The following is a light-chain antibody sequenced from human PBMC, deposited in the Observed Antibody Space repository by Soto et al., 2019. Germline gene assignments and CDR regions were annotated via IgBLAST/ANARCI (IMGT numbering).Light chain of an antibody. CDR1: SSDVGV. CDR3: SSYTSTSTV. V-gene: IGLV2-14*03. Sequence: QSALTQPASVSGSPGQSITISCTGTSSDVGVSWYQQHPGKAPKLMIIDVSNRPSGVSHRFSGSKSGNTASLTISGLQAEDEVDYYCSSYTSTSTVFAGGTKVTVL. CDR2: DVS. J-gene: IGLJ3*02.